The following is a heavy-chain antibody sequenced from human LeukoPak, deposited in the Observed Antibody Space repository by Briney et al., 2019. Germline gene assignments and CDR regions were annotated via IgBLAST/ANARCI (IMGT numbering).Heavy chain of an antibody. Sequence: GESLKISGKASGYSFTSYWIGWVRQMPGKGLEWMGSIYPGDSDTRYSPSFQGQVTISADKSISTAFLQWSSLKASDTAMYYWARHTYDSSTWSVDYWGQGTLVTVSS. CDR1: GYSFTSYW. CDR2: IYPGDSDT. CDR3: ARHTYDSSTWSVDY. D-gene: IGHD6-13*01. J-gene: IGHJ4*02. V-gene: IGHV5-51*01.